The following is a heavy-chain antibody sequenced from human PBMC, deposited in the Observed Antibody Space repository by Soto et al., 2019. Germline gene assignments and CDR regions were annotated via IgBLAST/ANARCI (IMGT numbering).Heavy chain of an antibody. J-gene: IGHJ4*02. CDR1: GYTFTSYW. V-gene: IGHV5-51*01. D-gene: IGHD2-8*01. CDR2: IYPSDSDI. Sequence: GESLKISCKGSGYTFTSYWIGWVRQMPGEGLEWMGVIYPSDSDIRYSPSFQGKVTISADNSKNMVFLQMNSLRAEDTALYYCAKNGLDNSPSAIDSWGPGTLVTVSS. CDR3: AKNGLDNSPSAIDS.